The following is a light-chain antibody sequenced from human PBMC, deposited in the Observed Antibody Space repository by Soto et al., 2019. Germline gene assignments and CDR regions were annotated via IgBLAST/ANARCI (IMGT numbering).Light chain of an antibody. Sequence: QSALTQPRSVSGSPGQSVTISCTGTSSDVGYYNYVSWYQQYPGKAPKLMIYDVSGRPSGVPDRFSGSKSGNTASLTISGLQAEDEAYYYCCSYTTTNTLVFGGGTKVTVL. V-gene: IGLV2-11*01. CDR3: CSYTTTNTLV. CDR1: SSDVGYYNY. CDR2: DVS. J-gene: IGLJ3*02.